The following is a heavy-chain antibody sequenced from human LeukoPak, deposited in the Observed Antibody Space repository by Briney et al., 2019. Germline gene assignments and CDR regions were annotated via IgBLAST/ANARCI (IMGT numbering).Heavy chain of an antibody. V-gene: IGHV1-2*02. Sequence: ASVKVSCKASGYTFTGYYMHWVRQAPGQGLEWMGWINPKTGGTSYAQKFQGRVTMTRDTCISTVNMELSRLTSDDTAVYYCARATAENDHWGQGTLVTVSS. CDR2: INPKTGGT. CDR1: GYTFTGYY. J-gene: IGHJ4*02. CDR3: ARATAENDH. D-gene: IGHD1-14*01.